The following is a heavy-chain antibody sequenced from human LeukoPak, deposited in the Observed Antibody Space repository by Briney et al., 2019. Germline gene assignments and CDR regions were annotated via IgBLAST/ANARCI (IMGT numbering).Heavy chain of an antibody. CDR2: IKSKTDGGTT. J-gene: IGHJ4*02. CDR1: GFTFSNAW. CDR3: TTLITYYYGSGRDY. V-gene: IGHV3-15*01. D-gene: IGHD3-10*01. Sequence: PGGSLRLSCAASGFTFSNAWMSWVRQAPGKGLEWVGRIKSKTDGGTTDYAAPMKGRFTISRDDSKNTLYLQMNSLKTEDTAVYYCTTLITYYYGSGRDYWGQGTLVTVSS.